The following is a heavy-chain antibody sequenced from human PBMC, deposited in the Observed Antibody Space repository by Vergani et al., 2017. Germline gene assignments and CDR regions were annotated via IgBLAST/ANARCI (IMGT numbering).Heavy chain of an antibody. Sequence: QVQLVQSGAEVKKPGSSVKVSCKASGGTFSSYAISWVRQAPGQGLEWMGGIIPIFGIANYAQKFQGRVTITADKSTSTAYMELSSLRSEDTAVYYCARARIAAVDYYYYGMDVWGQGTTVTVSS. CDR1: GGTFSSYA. J-gene: IGHJ6*02. V-gene: IGHV1-69*17. CDR3: ARARIAAVDYYYYGMDV. D-gene: IGHD6-13*01. CDR2: IIPIFGIA.